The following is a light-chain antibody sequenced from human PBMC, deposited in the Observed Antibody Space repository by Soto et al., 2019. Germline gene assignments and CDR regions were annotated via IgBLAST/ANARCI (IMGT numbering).Light chain of an antibody. J-gene: IGKJ4*01. CDR1: QGIGSC. V-gene: IGKV1D-12*01. Sequence: DIQLAQSPSSVSASVGDRVTITCRASQGIGSCLAWYQQKPGKAPKLLIYDASSLQSGVPSRFRGSGSGTDFTLTISSLQPEDFASYHCQQANSFPPTFGGGTKVEIQ. CDR3: QQANSFPPT. CDR2: DAS.